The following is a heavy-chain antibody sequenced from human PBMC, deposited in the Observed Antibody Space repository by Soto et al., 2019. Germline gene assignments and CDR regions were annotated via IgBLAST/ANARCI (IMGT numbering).Heavy chain of an antibody. CDR3: ARDLERVIINYYYYYGMDV. Sequence: PGGSLRLSCAASGFTFGTYSMNWVRQAPGKGLEWVSSISSSSSYIYYADSVKGRFTISRDNAKKSLYLQMNSLGAEDTAVYYCARDLERVIINYYYYYGMDVWAQGTTVTVSS. CDR2: ISSSSSYI. CDR1: GFTFGTYS. V-gene: IGHV3-21*01. J-gene: IGHJ6*02. D-gene: IGHD3-9*01.